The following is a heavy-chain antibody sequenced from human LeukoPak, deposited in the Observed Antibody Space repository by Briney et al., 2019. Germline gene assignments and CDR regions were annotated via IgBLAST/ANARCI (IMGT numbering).Heavy chain of an antibody. Sequence: CXASGFTFSSYWMSWVRQAPGKGLEWVANIKQDGSEKYYVDSVKGRFTISRDNAKTSLYLEMNSLRAEDMGLYYCAXXPXXDXXTXIDYWGXGXLVTVSS. D-gene: IGHD3-3*01. CDR1: GFTFSSYW. CDR2: IKQDGSEK. V-gene: IGHV3-7*03. J-gene: IGHJ4*02. CDR3: AXXPXXDXXTXIDY.